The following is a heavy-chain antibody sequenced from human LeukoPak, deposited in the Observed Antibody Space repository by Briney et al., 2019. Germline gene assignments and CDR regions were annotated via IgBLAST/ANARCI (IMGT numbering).Heavy chain of an antibody. Sequence: SETLSLTCAVYGGSFSGYYWSWIRQPPGKGLEWIGEINHSGSTNYNPSLTSRVTISVDTSKNQFSLKLSSVTAADTAVYYCARATVAATLRSFDYWGQGTLVTVSS. J-gene: IGHJ4*02. D-gene: IGHD2-15*01. CDR1: GGSFSGYY. V-gene: IGHV4-34*01. CDR3: ARATVAATLRSFDY. CDR2: INHSGST.